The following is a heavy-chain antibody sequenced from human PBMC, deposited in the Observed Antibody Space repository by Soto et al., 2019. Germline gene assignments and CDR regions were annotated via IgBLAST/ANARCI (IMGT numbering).Heavy chain of an antibody. D-gene: IGHD2-2*01. Sequence: SETLSLTCAVYGGSFSGYYWSWIRQPPGKGLEWIGEINHSGSTNYNPSLKSRVTISVDTSKNQFSLKLSSVTAADTAVYYGARGFSIVVVPAARYYYYYYMAVWGKGTTVTVSS. CDR2: INHSGST. CDR1: GGSFSGYY. CDR3: ARGFSIVVVPAARYYYYYYMAV. V-gene: IGHV4-34*01. J-gene: IGHJ6*03.